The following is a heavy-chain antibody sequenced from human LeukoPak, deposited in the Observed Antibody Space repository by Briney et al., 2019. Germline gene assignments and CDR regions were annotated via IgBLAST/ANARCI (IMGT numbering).Heavy chain of an antibody. CDR3: ARVRATVVQNDYYYYYYYVDV. V-gene: IGHV4-39*07. D-gene: IGHD4-23*01. CDR2: IYYSGST. J-gene: IGHJ6*03. CDR1: GGSISSSSYY. Sequence: SETLSLTCTVSGGSISSSSYYWGWIRQPPGKGLEWIGSIYYSGSTNYNPSLKSRVTISVDTSKNQFSLKLSSVTAADTAVYYCARVRATVVQNDYYYYYYYVDVWGKGTTVTISS.